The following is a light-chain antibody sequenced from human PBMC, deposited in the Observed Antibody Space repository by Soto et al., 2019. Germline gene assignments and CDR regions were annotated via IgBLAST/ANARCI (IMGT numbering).Light chain of an antibody. Sequence: EIVLTQSPGTPSVSPGERVTLSCRASQSVSTSSLAWYQHKPGQAPRLLIFGISTRATGIPDRFRGSGSGTDFTLTITRLEPEDFAVYYCQHYGSSRYTFGQGTKLDIK. CDR3: QHYGSSRYT. CDR1: QSVSTSS. J-gene: IGKJ2*01. CDR2: GIS. V-gene: IGKV3-20*01.